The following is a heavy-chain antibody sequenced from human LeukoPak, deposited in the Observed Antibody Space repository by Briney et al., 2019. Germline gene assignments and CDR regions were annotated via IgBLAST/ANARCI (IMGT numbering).Heavy chain of an antibody. V-gene: IGHV3-11*01. CDR3: ARVYDDSSGYYYYYGMDV. D-gene: IGHD3-22*01. CDR2: ISSSGSTI. J-gene: IGHJ6*02. Sequence: GGSLRLSCAASGFTFSDYYMSWIRQAPGRGLEWVSYISSSGSTIYYADSVKGRFTISRDNAKNSLYLQMNSLRAEDTAVYYCARVYDDSSGYYYYYGMDVWGQGTTVTVSS. CDR1: GFTFSDYY.